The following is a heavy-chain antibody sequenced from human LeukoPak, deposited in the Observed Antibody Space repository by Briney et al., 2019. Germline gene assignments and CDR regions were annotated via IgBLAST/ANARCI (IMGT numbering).Heavy chain of an antibody. CDR3: AKGRQQWWTFDALDI. V-gene: IGHV3-30*18. CDR2: ISLDGGKN. D-gene: IGHD5-18*01. J-gene: IGHJ3*02. Sequence: GGSLRLSCAASGFPFSSYGMHWVRQAPGKGLEWQAPISLDGGKNYYADSVNGRFTIYRDNSKNTLYVQMNSLTPEDKAVYYCAKGRQQWWTFDALDIWGQGTMVTVSS. CDR1: GFPFSSYG.